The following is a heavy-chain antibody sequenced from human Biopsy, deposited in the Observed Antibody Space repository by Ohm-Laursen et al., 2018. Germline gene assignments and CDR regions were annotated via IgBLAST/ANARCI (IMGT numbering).Heavy chain of an antibody. D-gene: IGHD2-2*02. V-gene: IGHV3-23*01. J-gene: IGHJ5*01. CDR2: IDVSDYNT. Sequence: GSLRLSCAASGFTFHTYAMNWVRQAPGKGLEWVAHIDVSDYNTYYADSVRGRFTISRDNSKQMVHLEINSLTADDTAVYYCVKQWGGYSFDSWGQGTLVTVSS. CDR3: VKQWGGYSFDS. CDR1: GFTFHTYA.